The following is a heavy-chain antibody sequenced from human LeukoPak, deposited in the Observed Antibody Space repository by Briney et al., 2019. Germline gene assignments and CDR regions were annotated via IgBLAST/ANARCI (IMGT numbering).Heavy chain of an antibody. J-gene: IGHJ6*03. CDR1: GGSFSGYY. CDR3: ASQRGYGSANYYMDV. CDR2: INHSGST. V-gene: IGHV4-34*01. D-gene: IGHD3-10*01. Sequence: SETLSLTCAVYGGSFSGYYWSWIRQPPGKGLEWIGEINHSGSTNYNPSLKSRVTISVDTSKNQFSLKLSSVTAADTAVYYCASQRGYGSANYYMDVWGKGTTVTISS.